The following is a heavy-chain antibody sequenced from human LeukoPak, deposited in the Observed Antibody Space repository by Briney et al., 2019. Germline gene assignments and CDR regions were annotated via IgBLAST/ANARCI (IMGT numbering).Heavy chain of an antibody. V-gene: IGHV3-23*01. CDR1: GFTFSSYA. D-gene: IGHD2-2*01. CDR3: AKDFGCSSTSCSKAPNYYFDY. CDR2: ISGSGGST. J-gene: IGHJ4*02. Sequence: PGGSLRLSCAASGFTFSSYAMSWVRQAPGKGLEWVSAISGSGGSTYYADSVKGRFTISRDNSKNTLYLQMNSLRAEDTAVYYCAKDFGCSSTSCSKAPNYYFDYWGQGTLVTVSS.